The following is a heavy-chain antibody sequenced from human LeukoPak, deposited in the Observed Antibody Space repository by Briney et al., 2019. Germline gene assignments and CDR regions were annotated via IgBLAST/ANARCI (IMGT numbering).Heavy chain of an antibody. J-gene: IGHJ4*02. CDR2: ISAYNGNT. Sequence: GASVKVSCKASGYTFTSYGISWVRQAPGQGLEWMGWISAYNGNTNYAQKLQGRVTMTTDTSTSTAYMELRSLRSDDTAVYYCARLSFRSGGGYFPYYFDYWGQGTLVTVSS. D-gene: IGHD3-22*01. CDR1: GYTFTSYG. CDR3: ARLSFRSGGGYFPYYFDY. V-gene: IGHV1-18*01.